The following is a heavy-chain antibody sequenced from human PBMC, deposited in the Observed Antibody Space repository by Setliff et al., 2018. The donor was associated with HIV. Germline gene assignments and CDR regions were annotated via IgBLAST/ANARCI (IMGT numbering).Heavy chain of an antibody. V-gene: IGHV3-23*01. CDR3: ARDLDPYFAMAV. Sequence: LRLSCAGSGFTVNSGSMNWVRQAPGKGLEWVSTVGCWGTCTYFADSVKGRFTISADTSKNTLYLQMTRLSAEDTAVYYCARDLDPYFAMAVWGQGTTVTVSS. J-gene: IGHJ6*02. CDR2: VGCWGTCT. CDR1: GFTVNSGS.